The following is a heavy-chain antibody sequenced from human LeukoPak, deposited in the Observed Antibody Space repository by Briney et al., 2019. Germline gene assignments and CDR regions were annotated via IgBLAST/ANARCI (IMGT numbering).Heavy chain of an antibody. D-gene: IGHD4-17*01. CDR2: ISWNSGSI. V-gene: IGHV3-9*01. Sequence: PGGSLRLSCAASGFTFDDYAMHWVRQAPGKGLEWVSGISWNSGSIGYADSVKGRFTISRDNAKNSLYLQMNSLRAEDTALYYCAKDISPGFYGVNSPGGYGMDVWGQGTTVTVSS. CDR1: GFTFDDYA. CDR3: AKDISPGFYGVNSPGGYGMDV. J-gene: IGHJ6*02.